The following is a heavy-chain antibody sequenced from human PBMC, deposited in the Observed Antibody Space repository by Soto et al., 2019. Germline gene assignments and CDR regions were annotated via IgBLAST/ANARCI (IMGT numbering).Heavy chain of an antibody. Sequence: SETLSLTCTVSGGSISSSSYYWGWIRQPPGKGLEWIGSIYYSGSTYYNPSLKSLVTISVDTSKNQFSLKLSSVTAADTAVYYCARVTGAGEVAFDIWGQGTMVTVSS. CDR3: ARVTGAGEVAFDI. V-gene: IGHV4-39*07. CDR2: IYYSGST. J-gene: IGHJ3*02. CDR1: GGSISSSSYY. D-gene: IGHD7-27*01.